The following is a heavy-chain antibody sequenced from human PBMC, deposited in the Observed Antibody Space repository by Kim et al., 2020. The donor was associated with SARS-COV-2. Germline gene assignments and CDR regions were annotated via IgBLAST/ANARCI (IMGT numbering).Heavy chain of an antibody. CDR2: IKSIRSGGTA. D-gene: IGHD2-21*01. CDR1: GFSFSNSW. V-gene: IGHV3-15*01. J-gene: IGHJ4*02. Sequence: GGSLRLSCVASGFSFSNSWMRWIRQGPEKGLEWVGRIKSIRSGGTADYAEAVKGRFTISRDDEKNTLYLEMNNLKTEDTAVYYCTANGDDYFEHWGQGALVTVS. CDR3: TANGDDYFEH.